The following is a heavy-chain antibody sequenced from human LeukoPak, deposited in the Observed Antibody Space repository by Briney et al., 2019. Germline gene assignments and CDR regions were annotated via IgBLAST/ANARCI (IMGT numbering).Heavy chain of an antibody. D-gene: IGHD2-15*01. CDR3: ARDSGYCSGGSCYVAENNWFDP. Sequence: GRSLRLSCAASGSIFSNYAMHWVRQAPGKGLEWVAVISYDGSDKHYADSVKGRFTISRDNAKNSLYLQMNSLRADDTAVYYCARDSGYCSGGSCYVAENNWFDPWGQGTLVTVSS. CDR2: ISYDGSDK. J-gene: IGHJ5*02. V-gene: IGHV3-30*04. CDR1: GSIFSNYA.